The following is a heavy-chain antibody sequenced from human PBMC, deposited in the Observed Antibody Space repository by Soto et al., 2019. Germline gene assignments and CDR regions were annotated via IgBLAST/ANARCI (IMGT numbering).Heavy chain of an antibody. D-gene: IGHD3-22*01. V-gene: IGHV4-34*01. Sequence: SETLSLTCAVYGGSFSGYYWSWIRQPPGKGLEWIGEINHSGSTNYNPSLKSRVTISVDTSKNQFSLKLSSVTAADTAVYYCATLRDYYDSSGYYPASWFDPWGQGTLVTV. J-gene: IGHJ5*02. CDR1: GGSFSGYY. CDR2: INHSGST. CDR3: ATLRDYYDSSGYYPASWFDP.